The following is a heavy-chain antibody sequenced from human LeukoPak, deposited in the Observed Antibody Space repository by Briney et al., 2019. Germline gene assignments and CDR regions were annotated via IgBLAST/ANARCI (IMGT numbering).Heavy chain of an antibody. V-gene: IGHV1-18*01. CDR1: GYTFTSYG. CDR2: ISAYNGNT. CDR3: ARDAGGWIETLFDY. Sequence: ASVKVSCKASGYTFTSYGISWVRQAPGQGLEWMGWISAYNGNTNYAQKLQGRVTMTTDTSTSTAYMELRSLRSDDTAVYYCARDAGGWIETLFDYWGQGTLVTVSS. D-gene: IGHD6-19*01. J-gene: IGHJ4*02.